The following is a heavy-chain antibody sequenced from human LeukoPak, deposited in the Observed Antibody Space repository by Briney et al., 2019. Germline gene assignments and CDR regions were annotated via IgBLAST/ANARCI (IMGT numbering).Heavy chain of an antibody. Sequence: PGGSLRLSCAAPGFTFTSYAMSWVRQAPGEGLEWVSAISGSGGSTYYADSVKGRFTISRDNSKNTLYLQMNSLRAEDTAVYYCAKGRYYYDSSDAFDIWGQGTMVTVSS. D-gene: IGHD3-22*01. V-gene: IGHV3-23*01. CDR1: GFTFTSYA. J-gene: IGHJ3*02. CDR3: AKGRYYYDSSDAFDI. CDR2: ISGSGGST.